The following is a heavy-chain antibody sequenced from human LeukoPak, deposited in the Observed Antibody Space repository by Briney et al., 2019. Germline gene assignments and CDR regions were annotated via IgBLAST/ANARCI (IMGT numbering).Heavy chain of an antibody. CDR3: ARLGLGYSSSRYHSHAWFDP. V-gene: IGHV4-34*01. CDR1: GGSFSGYY. D-gene: IGHD6-13*01. CDR2: INHSGST. Sequence: SETLSLTCAVYGGSFSGYYWSWIRQPPGKGLEWIGEINHSGSTNYNPSLKSRVTISVDTSKNQFSLKLSSVTAADTAVYYCARLGLGYSSSRYHSHAWFDPWGQGTLVTVSS. J-gene: IGHJ5*02.